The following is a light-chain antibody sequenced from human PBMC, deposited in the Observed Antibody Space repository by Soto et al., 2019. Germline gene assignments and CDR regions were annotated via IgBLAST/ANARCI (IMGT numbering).Light chain of an antibody. CDR3: QTWSTDIRV. Sequence: QLVLTQPPSASVSLGASVKLTCTLSSGHNSYAIAWHQQQPEKGPRYLMKLNSDGSHSKGDGIPDRFSGSSSGAERYLTISSLQSEDEADYYCQTWSTDIRVFGGGTKLTVL. CDR2: LNSDGSH. J-gene: IGLJ3*02. V-gene: IGLV4-69*01. CDR1: SGHNSYA.